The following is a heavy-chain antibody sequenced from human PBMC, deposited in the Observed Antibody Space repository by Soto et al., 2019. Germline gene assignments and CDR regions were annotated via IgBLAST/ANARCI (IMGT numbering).Heavy chain of an antibody. V-gene: IGHV1-18*01. D-gene: IGHD3-3*01. Sequence: QVQLVQSGAEVKKPGASVKVSCKASGYTFTSYGISWVRQAPGQGLEWMGWMSAYNGNTNYAQKLQGRVTMTTDTSTSTAYIELRSLRSDDTAVYYCARDRHYDFWSGYFPTNDAFDIWGQGTMVTVSS. CDR2: MSAYNGNT. CDR1: GYTFTSYG. CDR3: ARDRHYDFWSGYFPTNDAFDI. J-gene: IGHJ3*02.